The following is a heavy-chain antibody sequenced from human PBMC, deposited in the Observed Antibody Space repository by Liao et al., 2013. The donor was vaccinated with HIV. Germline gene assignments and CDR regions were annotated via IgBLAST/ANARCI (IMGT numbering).Heavy chain of an antibody. CDR1: GGSISSYY. CDR2: IYTSGST. D-gene: IGHD4-17*01. CDR3: ARHSKLSDYGDFLIDY. V-gene: IGHV4-4*07. Sequence: QVQLQESGPGLVKASETLSLTCTVSGGSISSYYWNWIRQPAGKRLEWIGRIYTSGSTNYNPSLKSRVTMSVDTSKKQFSLKLNSVTAADTAVYYCARHSKLSDYGDFLIDYWGQGTLVTVSS. J-gene: IGHJ4*02.